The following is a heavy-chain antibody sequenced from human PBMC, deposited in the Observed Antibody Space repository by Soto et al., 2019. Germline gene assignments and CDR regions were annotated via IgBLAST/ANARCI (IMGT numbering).Heavy chain of an antibody. J-gene: IGHJ4*02. CDR3: ARDGRITMVRGVNDY. Sequence: GASVKVSCTASGYTFTIYCISWARHAPGHGLEWMGWISAYNGNTNYARKLQGRVTMTTDTSTSTAYMELRSLRSDDSAVYYCARDGRITMVRGVNDYWGQGTLVTVSS. CDR1: GYTFTIYC. CDR2: ISAYNGNT. D-gene: IGHD3-10*01. V-gene: IGHV1-18*01.